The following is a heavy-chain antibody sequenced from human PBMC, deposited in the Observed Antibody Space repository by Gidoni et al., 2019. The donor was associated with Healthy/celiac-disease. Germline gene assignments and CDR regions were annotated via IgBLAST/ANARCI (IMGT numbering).Heavy chain of an antibody. D-gene: IGHD1-26*01. J-gene: IGHJ4*02. Sequence: QLQLQESGPGLVKPSETLSLTCTVSVGSISRSSSYWGWIRQPPGRGLEWIGSIYYRGSTYYNPSLKSRVSISVDTSKNQFSLKLSSVSAADTAVYYCARPSKGELLREFDYWGQGTLVTVSS. CDR3: ARPSKGELLREFDY. CDR2: IYYRGST. CDR1: VGSISRSSSY. V-gene: IGHV4-39*01.